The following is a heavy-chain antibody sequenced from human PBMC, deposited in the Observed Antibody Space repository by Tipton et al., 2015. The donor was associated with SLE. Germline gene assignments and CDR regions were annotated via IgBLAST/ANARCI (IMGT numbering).Heavy chain of an antibody. J-gene: IGHJ3*02. Sequence: LRLSCAVSGYSISSGYYWGWIRQPPGKGLEWIGSIYHSGSTYYNPSLKSRVTISVDTSKNQFSLKLSSVTAADTAVYYCARERVTGDYAFDIWGQGTMVTVSS. D-gene: IGHD7-27*01. CDR2: IYHSGST. V-gene: IGHV4-38-2*02. CDR1: GYSISSGYY. CDR3: ARERVTGDYAFDI.